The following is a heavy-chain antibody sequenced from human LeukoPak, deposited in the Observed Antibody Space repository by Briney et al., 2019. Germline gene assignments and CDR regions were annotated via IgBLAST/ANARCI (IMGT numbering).Heavy chain of an antibody. CDR1: GYTLTELS. J-gene: IGHJ4*02. CDR3: ATGKERPEGWAY. V-gene: IGHV1-24*01. D-gene: IGHD1-1*01. Sequence: GASVKVSCKVSGYTLTELSMHWVRQAPGKGLEWMGGFDPEDGETIYAQKFQGRVTMTEDTSTDTAYMELSSLRSEDTAVYYWATGKERPEGWAYWGQGTLVTVSS. CDR2: FDPEDGET.